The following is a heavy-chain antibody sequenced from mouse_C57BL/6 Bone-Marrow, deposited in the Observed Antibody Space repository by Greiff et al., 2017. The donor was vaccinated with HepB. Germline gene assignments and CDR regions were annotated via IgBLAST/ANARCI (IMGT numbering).Heavy chain of an antibody. CDR2: ISSGGSYT. Sequence: VQLVESGGDLLKPGGSLKLSCPASGFTFSSYGLSWVRQTPDKRLEWVATISSGGSYTYYPDSVKGRFTISRDNAKNTLYLQMSSLKSEDTAMYYCASATTVVASNWYFDVWGTGTTVTVSS. J-gene: IGHJ1*03. CDR3: ASATTVVASNWYFDV. CDR1: GFTFSSYG. D-gene: IGHD1-1*01. V-gene: IGHV5-6*01.